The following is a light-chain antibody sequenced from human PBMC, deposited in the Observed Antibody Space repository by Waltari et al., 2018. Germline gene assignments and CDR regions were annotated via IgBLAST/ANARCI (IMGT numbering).Light chain of an antibody. CDR1: QTINSW. J-gene: IGKJ1*01. CDR2: KAS. V-gene: IGKV1-5*03. CDR3: QQYKSFPWT. Sequence: DIQMTQSPSTLSASVGDRVTITCRASQTINSWLAWYPQKPGKAPKLLIQKASDLENGVPSRVSGSGSGTEFTRTISSLQPDDFATDSCQQYKSFPWTFGQGTKVEVK.